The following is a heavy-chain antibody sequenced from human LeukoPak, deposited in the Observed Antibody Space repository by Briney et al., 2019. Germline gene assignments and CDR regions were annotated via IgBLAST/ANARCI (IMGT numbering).Heavy chain of an antibody. V-gene: IGHV4-34*01. D-gene: IGHD6-19*01. Sequence: SETLSLTCAVYGGSFSGYYWSWIRQPPGKGLEWIGEINHSGSTNYNPSLKSRVTISVDTSKNQFSLKLSSVTAADTAVYYCARTRRSGWYYSYWGQGTLVTVSS. CDR2: INHSGST. CDR1: GGSFSGYY. CDR3: ARTRRSGWYYSY. J-gene: IGHJ4*02.